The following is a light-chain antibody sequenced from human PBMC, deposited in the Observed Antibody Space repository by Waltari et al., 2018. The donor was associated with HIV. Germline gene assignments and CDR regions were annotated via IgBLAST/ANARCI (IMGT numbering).Light chain of an antibody. CDR2: TAS. CDR3: QQFNSYPLT. CDR1: QGISRY. J-gene: IGKJ4*01. V-gene: IGKV1-9*01. Sequence: DIQLTQPPSFLSVYVGDRVTITCRASQGISRYLAWYQQRAGKAPKVLIYTASTLQSGVPSRFSGSGSGTEFTLTISSLQPEDVATYYCQQFNSYPLTFGGGTKVEIK.